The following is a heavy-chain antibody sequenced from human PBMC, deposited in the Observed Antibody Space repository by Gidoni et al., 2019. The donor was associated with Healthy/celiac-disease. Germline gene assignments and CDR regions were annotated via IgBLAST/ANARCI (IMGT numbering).Heavy chain of an antibody. CDR3: ASWIQLTYGMDV. Sequence: EVQLVESGGGLVQPGGSMRLSCAASGFTFSSYWMHWVRQATGKGLVWVALINSEGSSTSYADSVKGRFTISRDNAKNTLYLQMNSLRAEDTAVYYCASWIQLTYGMDVWGQGTTVTVSS. CDR1: GFTFSSYW. J-gene: IGHJ6*02. V-gene: IGHV3-74*01. D-gene: IGHD5-18*01. CDR2: INSEGSST.